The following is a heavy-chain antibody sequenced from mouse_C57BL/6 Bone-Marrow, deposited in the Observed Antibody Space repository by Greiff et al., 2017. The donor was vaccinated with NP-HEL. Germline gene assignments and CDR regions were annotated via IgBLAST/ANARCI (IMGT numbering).Heavy chain of an antibody. D-gene: IGHD1-1*01. CDR2: IRNKANNHAT. Sequence: DVHLVESGGGLVQPGGSMKLSCAASGFTFSDAWMDWVRQSPEKGLEWVAEIRNKANNHATYYAESVKGRFTISRDDSKSSVYLQMNSLRAEDTGIDYCTSGGSNYFDYWGQGTTLTVSS. V-gene: IGHV6-6*01. J-gene: IGHJ2*01. CDR1: GFTFSDAW. CDR3: TSGGSNYFDY.